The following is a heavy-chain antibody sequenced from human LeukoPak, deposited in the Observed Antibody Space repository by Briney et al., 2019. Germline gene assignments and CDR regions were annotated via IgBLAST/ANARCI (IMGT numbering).Heavy chain of an antibody. J-gene: IGHJ4*02. D-gene: IGHD3-10*01. CDR2: INAGNGNT. Sequence: ASVNVSCKASGYTFTSYAMHWVRQAPGQRLEWMGWINAGNGNTKYSQKFQGRVTITRDTSASTAYMELSSLRSEDTAVYYCARGSFPFYGSGSLIGFDYWGQGTLVTVSS. CDR3: ARGSFPFYGSGSLIGFDY. CDR1: GYTFTSYA. V-gene: IGHV1-3*01.